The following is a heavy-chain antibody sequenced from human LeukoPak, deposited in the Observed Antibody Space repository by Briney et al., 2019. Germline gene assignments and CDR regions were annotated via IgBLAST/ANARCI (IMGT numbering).Heavy chain of an antibody. J-gene: IGHJ4*02. D-gene: IGHD2-2*02. V-gene: IGHV4-34*01. CDR1: GGSFSGYY. CDR3: ARKGCSSTSCYNDY. CDR2: INHSGST. Sequence: PSETLSLTCAVYGGSFSGYYWSWIRQPPGKGLEWIGEINHSGSTNCNPSLKSRVTISVDTSKNQFSLKLSSVTAADTAVYYCARKGCSSTSCYNDYWGQGTLVTVSS.